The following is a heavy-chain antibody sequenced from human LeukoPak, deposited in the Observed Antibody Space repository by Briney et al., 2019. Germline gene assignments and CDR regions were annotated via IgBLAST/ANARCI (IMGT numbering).Heavy chain of an antibody. CDR1: GYTFTGYY. J-gene: IGHJ4*02. Sequence: ASVKVSCKASGYTFTGYYIHWVRQAPGQGLEWMGWIKPENGRTNYAQQFPGRVILSRDTPISTVYMEVLRLASDDTAVYYCAREESNWNYYYFDFWGQGSLVTVSS. V-gene: IGHV1-2*02. CDR3: AREESNWNYYYFDF. D-gene: IGHD1-7*01. CDR2: IKPENGRT.